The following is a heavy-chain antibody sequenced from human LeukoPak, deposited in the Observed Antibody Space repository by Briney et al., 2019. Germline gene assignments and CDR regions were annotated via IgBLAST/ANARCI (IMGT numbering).Heavy chain of an antibody. Sequence: GASLRLSCAASGFAFSSYAMSWVRQAPGKGLEWVSAISGGGSNPYYTDSVKGRFTISRDNSKNTLYLQMNSLRAEDTAVYYCAKVGTVADFDYWGQGTLVTVSS. D-gene: IGHD6-19*01. CDR1: GFAFSSYA. V-gene: IGHV3-23*01. CDR2: ISGGGSNP. J-gene: IGHJ4*02. CDR3: AKVGTVADFDY.